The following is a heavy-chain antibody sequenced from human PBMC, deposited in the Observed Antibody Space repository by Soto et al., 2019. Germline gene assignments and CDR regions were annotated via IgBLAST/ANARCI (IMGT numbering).Heavy chain of an antibody. Sequence: GGSLRLSCVASGITFSSYAMHWVRQAPGKGLEWVAVTSHDGSNEYYADSVKGRFTISRDNSKNTVYLQMNSLRTEDTAVYYCARDRLNYDFWSGYYLDYWGQGTLVTVSA. V-gene: IGHV3-30-3*01. CDR1: GITFSSYA. CDR2: TSHDGSNE. CDR3: ARDRLNYDFWSGYYLDY. D-gene: IGHD3-3*01. J-gene: IGHJ4*02.